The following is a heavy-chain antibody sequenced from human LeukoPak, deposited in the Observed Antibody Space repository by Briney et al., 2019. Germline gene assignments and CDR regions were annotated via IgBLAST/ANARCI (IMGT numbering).Heavy chain of an antibody. CDR3: ARTGRYCSSTSCYTTDYYYYYMDV. V-gene: IGHV1-18*01. Sequence: ASVKVSCKASGYTFTSYGISWVRQAPGQGLEWMGWISAYNGNTNYAQKLQGRVTTTTDTSTSTAYMELRSLRSDDTAVYYCARTGRYCSSTSCYTTDYYYYYMDVWGKGTTVTVSS. J-gene: IGHJ6*03. D-gene: IGHD2-2*02. CDR1: GYTFTSYG. CDR2: ISAYNGNT.